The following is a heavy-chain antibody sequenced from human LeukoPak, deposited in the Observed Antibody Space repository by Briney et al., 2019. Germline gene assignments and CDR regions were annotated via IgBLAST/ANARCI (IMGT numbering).Heavy chain of an antibody. CDR2: ISYDGSNK. V-gene: IGHV3-30-3*01. CDR3: ARDSLDSSGYNFDY. Sequence: GGSLRLSRAASGFTFSSYAMHWVRQAPGKGPEWVAVISYDGSNKYYADSVKGRFTISRDNSKNTLYLQMNSLRAEDTAVYFCARDSLDSSGYNFDYWGQGTLVTVSS. D-gene: IGHD3-22*01. CDR1: GFTFSSYA. J-gene: IGHJ4*02.